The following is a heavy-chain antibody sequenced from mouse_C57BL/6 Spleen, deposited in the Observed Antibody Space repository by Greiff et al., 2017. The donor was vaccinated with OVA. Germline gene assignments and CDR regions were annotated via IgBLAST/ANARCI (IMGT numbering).Heavy chain of an antibody. Sequence: EVKLVESGGGLVKPGGSLKLSCAASGFTFSDYGMHWVRQAPEKGLEWVAYISSGSSTIYYADTVKGRFTISRDNAKNTLFLQMTSLRSEDTAMYYCARPPYGSSYENWYFDVWGTGTTVTVSS. V-gene: IGHV5-17*01. J-gene: IGHJ1*03. CDR2: ISSGSSTI. D-gene: IGHD1-1*01. CDR1: GFTFSDYG. CDR3: ARPPYGSSYENWYFDV.